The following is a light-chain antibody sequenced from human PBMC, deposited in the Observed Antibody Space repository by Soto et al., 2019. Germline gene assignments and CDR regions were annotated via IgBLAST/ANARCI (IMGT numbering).Light chain of an antibody. CDR3: CSYAGNNNFA. CDR1: SSDVGGYKY. J-gene: IGLJ2*01. CDR2: EVN. V-gene: IGLV2-8*01. Sequence: QSALTQPPSASGSPGQSVTISCTGSSSDVGGYKYVSWYQQHPGKAPKLIIYEVNKRPSGVPDRFSGSKSGNTASLTVSGLQAEDEADYYCCSYAGNNNFAFGGGTKVTVL.